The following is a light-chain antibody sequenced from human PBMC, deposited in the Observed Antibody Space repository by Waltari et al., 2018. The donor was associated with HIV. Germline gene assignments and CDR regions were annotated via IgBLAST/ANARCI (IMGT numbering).Light chain of an antibody. CDR2: RDN. V-gene: IGLV1-47*01. Sequence: QSVLTQPPSASGAPGQRVTIPCSGSSANIGNTVSWYQQLPGTAPKVPIYRDNQRPSGVPDRFSGSRSGTSASLDVSGLRSEDEANYICAAWDDILSGWVFGGGTKLTVL. J-gene: IGLJ3*02. CDR1: SANIGNT. CDR3: AAWDDILSGWV.